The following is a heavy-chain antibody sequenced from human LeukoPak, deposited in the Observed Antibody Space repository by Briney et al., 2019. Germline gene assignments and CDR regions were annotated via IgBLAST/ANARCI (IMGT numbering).Heavy chain of an antibody. Sequence: GASVKVSCKASGGTFTSYGISWVRQAPGQGLEWMGWISAYNGNTNYAQKLQGRVTMTTDTSTSTAYMELRSLRSDDTAVYYCAREYVVRGVISFDYWGQGTLVTVSS. CDR3: AREYVVRGVISFDY. V-gene: IGHV1-18*01. J-gene: IGHJ4*02. CDR2: ISAYNGNT. CDR1: GGTFTSYG. D-gene: IGHD3-10*01.